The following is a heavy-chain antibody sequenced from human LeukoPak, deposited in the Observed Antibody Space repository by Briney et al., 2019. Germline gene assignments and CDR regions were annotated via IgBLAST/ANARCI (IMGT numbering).Heavy chain of an antibody. D-gene: IGHD5-12*01. CDR1: GYTFTSYD. V-gene: IGHV1-8*01. J-gene: IGHJ4*02. CDR3: ARINIVATIIYFDY. CDR2: MNPNNGNT. Sequence: GASVKVSCKTSGYTFTSYDINWVRQAPGQGLEWMASMNPNNGNTAYARKFQGRVTMTRNTSISTAYMELSSLRSEDTAVYYCARINIVATIIYFDYWGQGTLVTVSS.